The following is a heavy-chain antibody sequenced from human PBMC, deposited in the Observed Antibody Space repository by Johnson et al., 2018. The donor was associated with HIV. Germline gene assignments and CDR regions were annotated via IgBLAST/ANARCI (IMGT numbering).Heavy chain of an antibody. CDR3: ARNSHSSNCYEWEAFDI. CDR1: GFTFSDYY. J-gene: IGHJ3*02. V-gene: IGHV3-30-3*01. D-gene: IGHD1-26*01. CDR2: ISYAGSNK. Sequence: QVQLVESGGGLVKPGGSLRLSCAASGFTFSDYYMSWIRQAPGKGLERVVVISYAGSNKSYADSVKGRFSISRDNSKNTLYLQMNSLRAEDTAVYYCARNSHSSNCYEWEAFDIWGQGTMVTVSS.